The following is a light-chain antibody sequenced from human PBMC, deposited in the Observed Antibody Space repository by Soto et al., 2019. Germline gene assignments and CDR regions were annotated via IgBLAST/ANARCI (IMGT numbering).Light chain of an antibody. CDR3: QQFYSSPLT. Sequence: DIVMTQSPASLAVSLGERATINCKSSQSLLFSSNKKNYLAWYQQRPGQPPKLLIYWASSRESGVPDRFTGSWSGTDFTLSISSLQAEDVAVYYCQQFYSSPLTFGGGTKVEIK. J-gene: IGKJ4*01. V-gene: IGKV4-1*01. CDR1: QSLLFSSNKKNY. CDR2: WAS.